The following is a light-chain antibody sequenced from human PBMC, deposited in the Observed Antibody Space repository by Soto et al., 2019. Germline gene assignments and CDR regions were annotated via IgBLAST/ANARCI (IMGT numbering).Light chain of an antibody. CDR3: QQYVNLPPNT. V-gene: IGKV3D-20*01. CDR1: QSISNNY. CDR2: DAS. J-gene: IGKJ2*01. Sequence: ETVLTQSPATLSLSPGDRATLSCGASQSISNNYLAWYQQKPGLAPRLLIYDASTRATGIPDRFSGSGSGTDFTLTISRPEPEDFAMYYCQQYVNLPPNTFGQGTKLEIK.